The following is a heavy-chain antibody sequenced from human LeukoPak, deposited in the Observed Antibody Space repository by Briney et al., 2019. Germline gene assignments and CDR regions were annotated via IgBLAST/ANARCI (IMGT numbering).Heavy chain of an antibody. V-gene: IGHV3-33*01. D-gene: IGHD6-19*01. Sequence: SGGSLRLSCAASGFTFSSYGIHWVRQAPGKGLEWVAVIWYDGSNKYYADSVKGRFTISIDNSKNTLYLQMNSLRAEDTAVYYCARGQVIAVAGFFDYWGQGTPVTVSS. CDR3: ARGQVIAVAGFFDY. CDR1: GFTFSSYG. J-gene: IGHJ4*02. CDR2: IWYDGSNK.